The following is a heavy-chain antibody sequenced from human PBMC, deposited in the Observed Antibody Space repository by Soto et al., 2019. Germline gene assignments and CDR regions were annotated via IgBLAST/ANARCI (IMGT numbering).Heavy chain of an antibody. CDR2: ISGSGGST. Sequence: GGSLRLSCAASGFTFSSYAMSWVRQAPGKGLEWVSAISGSGGSTYYADSVKGRFTISRDNSKNTLYLQMNSLRAEDTAVYYCAKAMYCTNGVCPDYLGQGTLVTVSS. CDR3: AKAMYCTNGVCPDY. J-gene: IGHJ4*02. CDR1: GFTFSSYA. V-gene: IGHV3-23*01. D-gene: IGHD2-8*01.